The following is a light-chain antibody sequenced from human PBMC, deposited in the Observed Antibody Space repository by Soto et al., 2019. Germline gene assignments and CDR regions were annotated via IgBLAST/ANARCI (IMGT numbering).Light chain of an antibody. CDR1: QSVSSSF. Sequence: EIVLTQSPGTLSLSPGERATLSCRASQSVSSSFLDWYQQKPGQAPRLLIYGATSRATGFPDRFSGSGSGTDFTLTISRLEPEDFAVYYCQLYDNSQCLFAQGTKVDIK. V-gene: IGKV3-20*01. CDR2: GAT. J-gene: IGKJ1*01. CDR3: QLYDNSQCL.